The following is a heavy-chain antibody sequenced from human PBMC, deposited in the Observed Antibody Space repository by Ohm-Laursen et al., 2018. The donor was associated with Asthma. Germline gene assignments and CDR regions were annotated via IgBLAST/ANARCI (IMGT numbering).Heavy chain of an antibody. Sequence: SLRLSCAASGFTFSSYGMHWVRQAPGKGLEWVAAIWYDGSNKYYADSVKGRFTISRDNSKNTLYLQMNSLRAEDTAVYYCAGRDFWVWGQGTLVTVSS. CDR1: GFTFSSYG. V-gene: IGHV3-33*01. J-gene: IGHJ4*02. D-gene: IGHD3-3*01. CDR2: IWYDGSNK. CDR3: AGRDFWV.